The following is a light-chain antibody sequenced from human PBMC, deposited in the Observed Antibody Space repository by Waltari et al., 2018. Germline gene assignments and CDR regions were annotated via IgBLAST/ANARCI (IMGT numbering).Light chain of an antibody. J-gene: IGLJ2*01. CDR3: SSQTLDGVVL. CDR1: HSAVAASDS. Sequence: QSALTQPASVSGSPGQSITISCSGIHSAVAASDSVSWYQHHPGEAPQVIIYDVTNRPSGISARFSASQSANTAFLTISGLQPDDEGDYYCSSQTLDGVVLFGGGTQLTVL. CDR2: DVT. V-gene: IGLV2-14*03.